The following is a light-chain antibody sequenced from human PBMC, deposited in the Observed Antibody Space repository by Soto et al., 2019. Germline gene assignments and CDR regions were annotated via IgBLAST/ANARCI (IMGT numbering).Light chain of an antibody. Sequence: ETVLPQAPGTRSVSPGESATLSCRASQSVSSTYVAWYQQKPVQAPRLLNYGASSRATGIPDRFSGSGTGTGFTLAFTIPMPSLHPEDFATHYCKPSDTFGQGTKVDIK. CDR3: KPSDT. CDR2: GAS. CDR1: QSVSSTY. J-gene: IGKJ1*01. V-gene: IGKV3-20*01.